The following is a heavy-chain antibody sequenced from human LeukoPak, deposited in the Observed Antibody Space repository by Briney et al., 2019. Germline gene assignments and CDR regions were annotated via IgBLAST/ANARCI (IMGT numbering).Heavy chain of an antibody. Sequence: PGGSLRLSCAASGFTFSSYSMNWVRQAPGKGLEWVSSISSSSSYIYYADSVKGRFTISRDNAKNSLYLQMNSLRAEDTAVYYFANERGQRVAAGRYFQHWGQGTLVTVSS. D-gene: IGHD6-19*01. J-gene: IGHJ1*01. CDR2: ISSSSSYI. V-gene: IGHV3-21*01. CDR1: GFTFSSYS. CDR3: ANERGQRVAAGRYFQH.